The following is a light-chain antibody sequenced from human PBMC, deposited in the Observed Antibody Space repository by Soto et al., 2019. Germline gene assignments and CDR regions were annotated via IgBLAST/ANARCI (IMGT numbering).Light chain of an antibody. J-gene: IGLJ1*01. CDR1: SSDVGGYNY. V-gene: IGLV2-14*01. Sequence: QSALTQPASVSGSPGQSITVSCTGTSSDVGGYNYVSWYQQQAGKAPKLIIHEVSNRPSGVSNRFSGSKSGNTASLTISGLQAEDEADYYCDSYTSSDIFYVFGTGTKVTVL. CDR2: EVS. CDR3: DSYTSSDIFYV.